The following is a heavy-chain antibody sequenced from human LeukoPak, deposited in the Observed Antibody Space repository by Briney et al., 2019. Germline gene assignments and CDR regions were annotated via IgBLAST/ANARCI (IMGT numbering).Heavy chain of an antibody. CDR2: ISSSSSYI. CDR3: ARATTYDILTGYSDY. J-gene: IGHJ4*02. Sequence: GGSLRLSCAASGFTFSSYTMNWVRQAPGKGLEWVSSISSSSSYIYYADSVKGRFTISRDNAKKSLFLQTNSLRAEDTAVYYCARATTYDILTGYSDYWGQGTLVTVSS. V-gene: IGHV3-21*01. CDR1: GFTFSSYT. D-gene: IGHD3-9*01.